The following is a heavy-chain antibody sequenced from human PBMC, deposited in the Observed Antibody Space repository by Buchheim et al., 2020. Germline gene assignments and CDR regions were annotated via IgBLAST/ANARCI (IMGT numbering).Heavy chain of an antibody. CDR1: GFTFSSYD. CDR2: ISYDGSNK. J-gene: IGHJ4*02. Sequence: QVQLVESGGGVVQPGRSLRVSCAASGFTFSSYDMHWVRQAPGKGLEWVTIISYDGSNKYYADSVKGRFTISRDNSKNTLYLQMNSLRAEDTAVYYCARRGYWGLAYWGQGTL. V-gene: IGHV3-30*03. D-gene: IGHD7-27*01. CDR3: ARRGYWGLAY.